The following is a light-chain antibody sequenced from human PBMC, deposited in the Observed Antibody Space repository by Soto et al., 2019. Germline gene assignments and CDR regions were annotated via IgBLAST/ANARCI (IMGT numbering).Light chain of an antibody. CDR3: QQRYNWPLT. CDR1: QSVGSY. V-gene: IGKV3-11*01. Sequence: EIVLTQSPATLSLSPGESATLTCRASQSVGSYLAWYQQKPGQAPRLLIYDASNRATGISARFSGSGSGTDFTLPISSLEPEDFAVYYCQQRYNWPLTFGQGTRLEIK. CDR2: DAS. J-gene: IGKJ5*01.